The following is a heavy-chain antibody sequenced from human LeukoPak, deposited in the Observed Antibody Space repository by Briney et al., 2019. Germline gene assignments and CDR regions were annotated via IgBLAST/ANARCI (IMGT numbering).Heavy chain of an antibody. Sequence: LSGGCLRLSCAASGFTFNSYAMSWVRQAPGKGLEWVSRITGSGDKKYYEDSVKGRFTISRDNSKNTVYLQMSSVRAEDTAIYFCAKGAYSREWFEEEEGGAEYFHHWGQGSLVVVSA. CDR1: GFTFNSYA. V-gene: IGHV3-23*01. CDR3: AKGAYSREWFEEEEGGAEYFHH. J-gene: IGHJ1*01. D-gene: IGHD3-10*01. CDR2: ITGSGDKK.